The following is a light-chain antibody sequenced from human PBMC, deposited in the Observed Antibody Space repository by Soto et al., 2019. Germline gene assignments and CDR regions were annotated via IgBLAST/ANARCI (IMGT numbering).Light chain of an antibody. CDR2: DAS. V-gene: IGKV1-33*01. CDR3: QQYDNLPPEFT. CDR1: QDISNY. J-gene: IGKJ3*01. Sequence: DIQMTQSPSSLSASVGDRVTITCQASQDISNYLNWYQQKPGKAHKLLIYDASNLETGVPSRFSGSGSGTDFTFTISSLQPEDIATYYCQQYDNLPPEFTFGPGTKVDIK.